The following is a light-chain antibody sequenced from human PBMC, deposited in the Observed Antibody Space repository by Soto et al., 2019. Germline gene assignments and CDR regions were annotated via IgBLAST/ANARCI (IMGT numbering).Light chain of an antibody. J-gene: IGLJ1*01. V-gene: IGLV2-8*01. Sequence: SALTQPPSASGSFGQSVTISCTGTSSDVGGYNYVSWYQQHPGKAPKLMIYEVSERPSGVPDRFSGSKSGNTASLTVSGLRADDEADYYCSSYSGTNYHYVFGTGTKVTVL. CDR3: SSYSGTNYHYV. CDR1: SSDVGGYNY. CDR2: EVS.